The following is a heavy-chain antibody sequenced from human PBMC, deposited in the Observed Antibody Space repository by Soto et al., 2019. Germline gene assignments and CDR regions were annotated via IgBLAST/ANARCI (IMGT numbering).Heavy chain of an antibody. CDR2: ISAYNGNT. J-gene: IGHJ4*02. D-gene: IGHD3-9*01. CDR3: AMRALRYFDWSPLGVDY. Sequence: ASVKVSCKASGYTFTSYGISWVRQAPGQGLEWMGWISAYNGNTNYAQKLQGRVTMTTDTSTSTAYMELRSLRSDDTAVYYCAMRALRYFDWSPLGVDYWGQGTLVTVSS. V-gene: IGHV1-18*01. CDR1: GYTFTSYG.